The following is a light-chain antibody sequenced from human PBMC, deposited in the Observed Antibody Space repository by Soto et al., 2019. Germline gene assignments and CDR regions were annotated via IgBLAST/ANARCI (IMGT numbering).Light chain of an antibody. Sequence: EIVLTQSPGTLSLSPGERATLSCGASERLSSVYLAWYQQRPGQPPRLLIYGASTRATGIPARFSGSGSGTDFTLTISSLEPEDFAVYYCQQRSNWPPFTFGPGTKVDIK. CDR1: ERLSSVY. J-gene: IGKJ3*01. CDR2: GAS. CDR3: QQRSNWPPFT. V-gene: IGKV3-11*01.